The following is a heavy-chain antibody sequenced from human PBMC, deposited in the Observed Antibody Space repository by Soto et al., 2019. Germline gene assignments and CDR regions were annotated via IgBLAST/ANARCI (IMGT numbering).Heavy chain of an antibody. V-gene: IGHV4-39*01. Sequence: PSETLSLTCTVSGGSVSSGSYYWSWIRQPPGKGLEWIGNVYYNGFTYYNPSLKSRVTISVDTSKNHFSLKLTSVTAADTAVYYCARQDDFWSGSNWFDPWGQGTLVTVSS. D-gene: IGHD3-3*01. J-gene: IGHJ5*02. CDR1: GGSVSSGSYY. CDR3: ARQDDFWSGSNWFDP. CDR2: VYYNGFT.